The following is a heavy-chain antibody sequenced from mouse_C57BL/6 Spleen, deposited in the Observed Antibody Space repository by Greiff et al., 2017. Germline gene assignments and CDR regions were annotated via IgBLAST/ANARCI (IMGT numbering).Heavy chain of an antibody. J-gene: IGHJ1*03. CDR2: IDPEDGET. D-gene: IGHD1-1*01. CDR1: GFNIKDYY. CDR3: AMITTVVATDWYFDV. V-gene: IGHV14-2*01. Sequence: VQLKESGAELVKPGASIKLSCTASGFNIKDYYMHWVKQRTEQGLEWIGRIDPEDGETKYAPKFQGKATITADTSSNTAYLQLSSLTSEDTAVYYCAMITTVVATDWYFDVWGTGTTVTVFS.